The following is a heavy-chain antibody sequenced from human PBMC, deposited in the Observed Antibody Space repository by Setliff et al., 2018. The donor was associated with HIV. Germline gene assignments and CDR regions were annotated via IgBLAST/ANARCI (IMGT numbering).Heavy chain of an antibody. CDR3: ARQTCSGGSCYVNNGIDI. V-gene: IGHV4-34*01. D-gene: IGHD2-15*01. CDR2: INHSGNT. CDR1: GGSFSGYY. J-gene: IGHJ6*02. Sequence: SETLSLTCAVYGGSFSGYYWSWSRQPPGKGLEWIGEINHSGNTNYNPSLKSRVTIAVDTSKNQFSLKLSSVTAAGTAVYYCARQTCSGGSCYVNNGIDIWGPGTTVTVSS.